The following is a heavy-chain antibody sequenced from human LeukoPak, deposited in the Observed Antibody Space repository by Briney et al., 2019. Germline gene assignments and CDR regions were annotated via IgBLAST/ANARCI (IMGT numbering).Heavy chain of an antibody. CDR3: ARANVDTAMVHYYYYYMDV. CDR1: GVSISSGGYY. Sequence: SETLSLTCNVSGVSISSGGYYWSWIRQPPGKGLEWIVYIYHSGSTYYNPSLKSRVTISVDRSKNQFSLKLSSVTAADTAVYYCARANVDTAMVHYYYYYMDVWGKGTTVTVSS. D-gene: IGHD5-18*01. CDR2: IYHSGST. J-gene: IGHJ6*03. V-gene: IGHV4-30-2*01.